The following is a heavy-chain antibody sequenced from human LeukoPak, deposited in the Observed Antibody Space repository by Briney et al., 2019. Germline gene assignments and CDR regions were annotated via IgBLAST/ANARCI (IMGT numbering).Heavy chain of an antibody. CDR3: ARNQQLGGHSYYYYGMDV. V-gene: IGHV3-7*03. Sequence: GGSLRLSCAASGFTFSNYWMTWVRQAPGKGLEWVANINRDGSERYYVDSVKGRFTISRDDAKSSLYLQMNSLRADDTAIYYCARNQQLGGHSYYYYGMDVWGQGTTVTVSS. CDR2: INRDGSER. CDR1: GFTFSNYW. D-gene: IGHD3-16*01. J-gene: IGHJ6*02.